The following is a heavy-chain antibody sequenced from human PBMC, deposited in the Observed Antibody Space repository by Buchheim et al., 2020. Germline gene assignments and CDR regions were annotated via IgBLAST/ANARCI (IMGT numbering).Heavy chain of an antibody. CDR2: IADDGGAK. V-gene: IGHV3-30*18. Sequence: QVHLVESGGGLVQPGDSLRLSCGASGFTFSNYGIHWLRKAPGKGLEWVAAIADDGGAKVYADSVKGRFTLSRDNSKNIVYLQMNSLRPDDSALYFCAKEGRFTEWYYDYWGQGTL. D-gene: IGHD3-3*01. J-gene: IGHJ4*02. CDR3: AKEGRFTEWYYDY. CDR1: GFTFSNYG.